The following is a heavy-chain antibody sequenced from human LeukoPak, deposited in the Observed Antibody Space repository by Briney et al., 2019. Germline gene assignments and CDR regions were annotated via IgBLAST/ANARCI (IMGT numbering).Heavy chain of an antibody. Sequence: PSETLSLTCTASGGSISSSSYYWGWIRQPPGKGLEWIGSIYYSGSTYYNPSLKSRVTISVDTSKNQFSLKLSSVTAADTAVYYCAKSVKAVYYFDYWGQGTLVTVSS. CDR1: GGSISSSSYY. V-gene: IGHV4-39*01. CDR3: AKSVKAVYYFDY. D-gene: IGHD5/OR15-5a*01. J-gene: IGHJ4*02. CDR2: IYYSGST.